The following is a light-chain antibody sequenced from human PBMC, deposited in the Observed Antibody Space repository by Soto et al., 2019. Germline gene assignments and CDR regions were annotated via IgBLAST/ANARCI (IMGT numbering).Light chain of an antibody. J-gene: IGKJ5*01. CDR1: QIISSC. Sequence: DIQMTQSPSTLSASVGDRVTITCRASQIISSCLAWYQQKPGKAPKLLIYNAFSLESGVPSRFSGSGSGTEFTLTISSLQPDDFATYYCQQYNSYPTFGQGTRLEIK. CDR3: QQYNSYPT. CDR2: NAF. V-gene: IGKV1-5*03.